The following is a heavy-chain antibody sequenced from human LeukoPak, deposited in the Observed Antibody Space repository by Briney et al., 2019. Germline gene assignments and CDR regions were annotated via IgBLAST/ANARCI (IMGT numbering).Heavy chain of an antibody. J-gene: IGHJ6*02. CDR2: ISGDGGST. V-gene: IGHV3-43*02. Sequence: GGSLRLSCAASGFTFDDYAMHWVRQAPGKGLEWVSLISGDGGSTYYADSVKGRFTISRNNSKNSLSLQMNSLRTEDTALYYCAKDLWYDILTGYFRYYCYGMDVWGQGTTVTVSS. D-gene: IGHD3-9*01. CDR1: GFTFDDYA. CDR3: AKDLWYDILTGYFRYYCYGMDV.